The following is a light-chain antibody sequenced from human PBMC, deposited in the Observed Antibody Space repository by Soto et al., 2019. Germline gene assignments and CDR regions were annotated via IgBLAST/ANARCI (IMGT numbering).Light chain of an antibody. CDR2: EVS. V-gene: IGLV2-14*01. Sequence: HSALTQPASVSGSLGQSITISCTGTTSDVGAYNFVSWYQHHPGKAPQIMIYEVSNRPSGVSNRFSGSKSGNTASLTISGLQSEDEADYYCSSYTSISTLVFGTGTKLTVL. CDR1: TSDVGAYNF. CDR3: SSYTSISTLV. J-gene: IGLJ1*01.